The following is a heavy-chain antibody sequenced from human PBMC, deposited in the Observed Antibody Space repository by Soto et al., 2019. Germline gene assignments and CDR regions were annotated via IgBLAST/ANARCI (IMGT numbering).Heavy chain of an antibody. CDR2: IIPFFGTP. CDR1: GFTFRSYA. D-gene: IGHD3-9*01. CDR3: ARDAPQGGRRGYFDV. J-gene: IGHJ4*02. Sequence: QVQLVQSGAEVKKPGSSVTVSCKTSGFTFRSYAFSWVRQAPGQGLEWMGGIIPFFGTPNYAQKFQGRVNITADRSTSTAYMELSSLRSEDTAVYYCARDAPQGGRRGYFDVWGQGTLVTVSS. V-gene: IGHV1-69*06.